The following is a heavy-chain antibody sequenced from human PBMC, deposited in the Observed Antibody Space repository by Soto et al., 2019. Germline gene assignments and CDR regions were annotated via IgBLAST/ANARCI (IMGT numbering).Heavy chain of an antibody. D-gene: IGHD6-19*01. CDR3: ARSDPSSGWCCNWFDP. CDR1: GFTLSDHY. J-gene: IGHJ5*02. Sequence: QVQLVESGGGLVKPGGSLRLSCIAYGFTLSDHYMTWIRQTPGKGLEWVSYIGSSSSDTNYADSVKGRFTISRDNGKNSLYLQMNSLRVEDTAVYYCARSDPSSGWCCNWFDPWGQGTLVTVSS. CDR2: IGSSSSDT. V-gene: IGHV3-11*05.